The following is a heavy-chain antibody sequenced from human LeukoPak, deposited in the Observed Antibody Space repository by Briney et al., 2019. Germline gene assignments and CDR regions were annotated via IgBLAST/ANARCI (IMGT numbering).Heavy chain of an antibody. Sequence: SETLSLTCAVSGGSISNYYWSWIRQPPGKGLEWIGYIYYNGNTNYNPSLKSRVTISVDTSKNQFSLKLSSVIAADTAVYYCARQLPPYYYIMDVWGQGTTVTVSS. CDR1: GGSISNYY. CDR2: IYYNGNT. J-gene: IGHJ6*02. D-gene: IGHD5-24*01. V-gene: IGHV4-59*01. CDR3: ARQLPPYYYIMDV.